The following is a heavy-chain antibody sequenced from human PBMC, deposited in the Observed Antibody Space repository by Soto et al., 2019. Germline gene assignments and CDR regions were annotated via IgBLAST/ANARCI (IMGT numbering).Heavy chain of an antibody. CDR3: AREGGYYDSSGYYLGY. Sequence: SVKVSCKASGGTFSSYAISWVRQAPGQGLEWMGGIIPIFGTANYAQKFQGRVTITADKSTSTAYMELSSLRSEDTAVYYCAREGGYYDSSGYYLGYWGQGTPVTVSS. CDR2: IIPIFGTA. CDR1: GGTFSSYA. D-gene: IGHD3-22*01. J-gene: IGHJ4*02. V-gene: IGHV1-69*06.